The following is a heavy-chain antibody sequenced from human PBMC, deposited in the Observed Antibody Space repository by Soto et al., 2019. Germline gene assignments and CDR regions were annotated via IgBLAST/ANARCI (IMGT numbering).Heavy chain of an antibody. J-gene: IGHJ6*02. V-gene: IGHV3-30-3*01. CDR1: GFTFSSYA. D-gene: IGHD3-22*01. Sequence: GGSLRLSCAASGFTFSSYAMHWVRQAPGKGLEWVAVISYDGSNKYYADSVKGRFTISRDNSKNTLYLQMNSLRAEDTAVYYCARNYYDSSGYYYYGMDVWGQGTTVTVSS. CDR3: ARNYYDSSGYYYYGMDV. CDR2: ISYDGSNK.